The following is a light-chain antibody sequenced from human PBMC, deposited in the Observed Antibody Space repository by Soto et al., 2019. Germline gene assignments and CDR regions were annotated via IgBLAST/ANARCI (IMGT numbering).Light chain of an antibody. Sequence: QSALTQPASVSGSPGQSITISCTGTTSDVGSYSLVSWYQQHPGKAPKLMIYEGTKRPSGVSNRFSGSKSGNTASLTISGLQAEDEADYYCQSYDATSYVFGTGTKVTVL. V-gene: IGLV2-23*01. CDR1: TSDVGSYSL. J-gene: IGLJ1*01. CDR2: EGT. CDR3: QSYDATSYV.